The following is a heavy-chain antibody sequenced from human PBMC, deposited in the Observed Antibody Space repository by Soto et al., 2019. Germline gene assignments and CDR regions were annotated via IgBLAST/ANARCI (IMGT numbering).Heavy chain of an antibody. J-gene: IGHJ6*02. D-gene: IGHD6-19*01. Sequence: GASVKVSCKASGYTFSSYAMHWVRQAPGQRPEWMGWINAGNGNTKYSQKFQGRAIITRDRSASTAYMEVSRLRSEDTAVYYCARDGSGIAVAGTAIYYYYGMAVWGQGTTATVSS. CDR1: GYTFSSYA. CDR3: ARDGSGIAVAGTAIYYYYGMAV. CDR2: INAGNGNT. V-gene: IGHV1-3*01.